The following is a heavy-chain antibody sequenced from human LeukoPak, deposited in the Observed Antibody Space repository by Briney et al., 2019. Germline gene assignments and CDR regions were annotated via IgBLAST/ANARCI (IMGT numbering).Heavy chain of an antibody. V-gene: IGHV1-2*02. J-gene: IGHJ6*03. CDR1: GYTFTGYF. CDR3: ARGGYGSGRHYSPNSYHMDV. CDR2: INHNSGGT. Sequence: ASVKVSCKASGYTFTGYFMYWVRQAPGQGLEWMGWINHNSGGTNYAQKFQGGVTMTRDTSISTSYMELSRLRSDDTAVYYCARGGYGSGRHYSPNSYHMDVWGKGTTVTVSS. D-gene: IGHD3-10*01.